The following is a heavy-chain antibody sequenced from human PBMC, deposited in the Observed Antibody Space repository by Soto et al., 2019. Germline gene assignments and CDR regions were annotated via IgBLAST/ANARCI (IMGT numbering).Heavy chain of an antibody. Sequence: QVHLVESGGGVVQPGRSLRLSCAASGFTFSNYGMHWVRQAPGKGLEWLAVMLFDGSNEYYADSVQGRLTISRDNSKNTLYLQMNSLRTEDTAVYHCAKDAAVAFDIWGQGTMVTVSS. CDR2: MLFDGSNE. V-gene: IGHV3-30*18. CDR3: AKDAAVAFDI. CDR1: GFTFSNYG. D-gene: IGHD2-15*01. J-gene: IGHJ3*02.